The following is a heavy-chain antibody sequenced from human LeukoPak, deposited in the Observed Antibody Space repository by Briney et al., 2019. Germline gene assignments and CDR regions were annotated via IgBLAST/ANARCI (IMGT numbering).Heavy chain of an antibody. CDR1: GFTFSDYY. CDR3: ARASRLPDY. V-gene: IGHV3-11*06. Sequence: PGGSLRLSCAASGFTFSDYYMSWIRQAPGKGLEWVSYIGSSSSYANYEDSVRGRFTISRDNAKNSLYLQMNSLRAEDTAVYYCARASRLPDYWGQGTLVTVSS. J-gene: IGHJ4*02. CDR2: IGSSSSYA. D-gene: IGHD5-18*01.